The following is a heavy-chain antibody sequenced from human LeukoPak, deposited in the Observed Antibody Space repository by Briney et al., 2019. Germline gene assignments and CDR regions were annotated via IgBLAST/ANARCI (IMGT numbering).Heavy chain of an antibody. CDR1: EFTVSVNY. D-gene: IGHD3-10*01. J-gene: IGHJ6*03. Sequence: GGSLTLSCAASEFTVSVNYMSWVRQAPGKGLEWVSAISGSGGSTYYADSVKGRFTISRDNSKNTLYLQMNSLRAEDTAVYYCASHMVRGVKDYMDVWGKGTTVTVSS. CDR3: ASHMVRGVKDYMDV. V-gene: IGHV3-23*01. CDR2: ISGSGGST.